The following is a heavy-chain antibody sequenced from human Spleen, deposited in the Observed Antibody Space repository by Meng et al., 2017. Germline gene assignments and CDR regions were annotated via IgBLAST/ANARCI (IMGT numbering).Heavy chain of an antibody. V-gene: IGHV1-2*06. J-gene: IGHJ4*02. D-gene: IGHD5-18*01. CDR2: INPNSGAT. CDR3: ANLRGNSYGSLDY. CDR1: GYTFTGYY. Sequence: ASVKVSCKASGYTFTGYYMHWVRQAPGQGLEWMGRINPNSGATNYAQKFQGRVTMTRDTSITPAYMELGRLRSDDTAGYYCANLRGNSYGSLDYWGQGTLVTVSS.